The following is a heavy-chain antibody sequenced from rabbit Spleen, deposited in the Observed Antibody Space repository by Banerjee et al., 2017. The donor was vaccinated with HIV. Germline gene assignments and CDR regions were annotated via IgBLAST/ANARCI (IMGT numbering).Heavy chain of an antibody. CDR1: GFSFSTSYW. D-gene: IGHD1-1*01. V-gene: IGHV1S45*01. Sequence: QEQLEESGGDLVKPEGSLTLTCTASGFSFSTSYWICWVRQAPGKGLEWIGCIYAGSSGSTYYASWAKGRFTISKTSSTTVTLQMTSLTAADTATYFCARWDIGSDYFKDNLWGPGTLVTVS. CDR2: IYAGSSGST. J-gene: IGHJ4*01. CDR3: ARWDIGSDYFKDNL.